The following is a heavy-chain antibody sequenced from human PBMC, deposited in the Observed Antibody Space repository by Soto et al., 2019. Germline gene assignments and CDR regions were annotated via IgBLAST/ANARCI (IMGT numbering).Heavy chain of an antibody. Sequence: QVQLQESGPGLVKPSQTLSLTCTVSGGSISSGDYYWTWIRQPPGKGLEWIGFIFYTGSPYYDPSLKSRLAISVDTSKNRFSLNLTSVTAADTAVYFCAGEPKGGPAAGAIEIWGQGTMVTVSS. CDR3: AGEPKGGPAAGAIEI. D-gene: IGHD6-25*01. V-gene: IGHV4-30-4*01. CDR2: IFYTGSP. J-gene: IGHJ3*02. CDR1: GGSISSGDYY.